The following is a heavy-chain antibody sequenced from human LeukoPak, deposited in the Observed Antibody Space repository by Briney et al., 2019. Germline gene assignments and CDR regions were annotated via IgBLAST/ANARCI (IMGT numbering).Heavy chain of an antibody. D-gene: IGHD6-13*01. Sequence: GGSLRLSCAASGFTFSSYAMSWVRQAPGKGLEWVAVIPYDGSNKYYADSVKGRFTISRDNSKNTLYLQMNSLRAEDTAVYYCAKELSSSWYVYYGMDVWGQGTTVTVSS. V-gene: IGHV3-30*18. CDR2: IPYDGSNK. CDR1: GFTFSSYA. J-gene: IGHJ6*02. CDR3: AKELSSSWYVYYGMDV.